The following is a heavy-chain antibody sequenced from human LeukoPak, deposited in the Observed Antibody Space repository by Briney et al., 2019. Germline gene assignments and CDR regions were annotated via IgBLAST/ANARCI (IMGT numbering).Heavy chain of an antibody. J-gene: IGHJ4*02. CDR2: IKKDGSEK. CDR3: ARDGPRAAVAGY. CDR1: GFTFSNYW. Sequence: GGSLRLSCAASGFTFSNYWMTWVRQGPGKGLEWVANIKKDGSEKYYVDSLKGRFTISRDNAKNSLYLQMNSLRAEDTAVYYCARDGPRAAVAGYWGQGTLVTVSS. V-gene: IGHV3-7*01. D-gene: IGHD6-19*01.